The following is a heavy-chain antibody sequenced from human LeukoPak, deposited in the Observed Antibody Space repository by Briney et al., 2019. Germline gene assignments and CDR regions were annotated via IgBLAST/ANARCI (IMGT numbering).Heavy chain of an antibody. Sequence: PGGSLRLSCAASGFTVSSNYMSWVRQAPGKGLEWVSVIYSGGSTYYADSVKGRFTISRDNAKNSLHLQMNSLRAEDTAVYYCARGPATGSGSYFYGFDYWGQGTLVTVSS. V-gene: IGHV3-53*01. CDR1: GFTVSSNY. CDR2: IYSGGST. CDR3: ARGPATGSGSYFYGFDY. J-gene: IGHJ4*02. D-gene: IGHD3-10*01.